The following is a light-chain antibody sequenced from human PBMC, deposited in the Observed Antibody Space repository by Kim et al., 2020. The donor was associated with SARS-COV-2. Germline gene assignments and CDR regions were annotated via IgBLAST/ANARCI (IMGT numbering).Light chain of an antibody. Sequence: PGPTSSIAGSRVRMGVIYASRYQPDPGQSPVLVIYQDRTRPLGIPERFSGSNTGDTATLTISGTRAKDEADYYGQAWSSSTVVFGGGTKLTVL. CDR2: QDR. CDR3: QAWSSSTVV. V-gene: IGLV3-1*01. CDR1: RMGVIY. J-gene: IGLJ2*01.